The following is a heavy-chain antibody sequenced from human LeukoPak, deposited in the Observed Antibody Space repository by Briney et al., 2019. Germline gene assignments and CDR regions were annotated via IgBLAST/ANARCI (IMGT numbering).Heavy chain of an antibody. CDR3: AREGGGGWYKAFDI. Sequence: SPTLSLTCAISGDSVTSNSAAWNWLRQSPSRGLEWLGRTYYRSKWYNDYAVSVKSRITINPDTSKNQFSLQLNSVTPEDTAVYYCAREGGGGWYKAFDIWGQGTMVTVSS. D-gene: IGHD6-19*01. V-gene: IGHV6-1*01. J-gene: IGHJ3*02. CDR1: GDSVTSNSAA. CDR2: TYYRSKWYN.